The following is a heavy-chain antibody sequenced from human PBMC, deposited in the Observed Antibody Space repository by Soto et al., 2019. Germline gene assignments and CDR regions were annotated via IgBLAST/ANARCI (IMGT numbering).Heavy chain of an antibody. Sequence: EVQLVESGGGLVKPGGSLRLSCAASGFTFSSYSMNWVRQAPGKGLEWVSSISSSSSYIYYADSVKGRFTISRDNAKNSLYLQMNSLRAEDTAVYYCASCRGDWYSDYWGQGTLVTVSS. CDR3: ASCRGDWYSDY. V-gene: IGHV3-21*01. J-gene: IGHJ4*02. CDR1: GFTFSSYS. CDR2: ISSSSSYI. D-gene: IGHD2-21*02.